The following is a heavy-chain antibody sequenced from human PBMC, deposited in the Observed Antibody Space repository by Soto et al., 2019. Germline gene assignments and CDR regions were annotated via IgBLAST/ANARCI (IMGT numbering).Heavy chain of an antibody. CDR3: ARGPPNWGFDY. Sequence: QVQLVQSGAEVKKPGASVKFSCKASEYTFTGYDINWVRQATGQGLEWVGWMSPNSGNTGYAQKFQGRVTMTRTTSASTAYMELTSLRSDDTAIYYCARGPPNWGFDYWGQGTLVTVSS. CDR1: EYTFTGYD. CDR2: MSPNSGNT. J-gene: IGHJ4*02. D-gene: IGHD7-27*01. V-gene: IGHV1-8*01.